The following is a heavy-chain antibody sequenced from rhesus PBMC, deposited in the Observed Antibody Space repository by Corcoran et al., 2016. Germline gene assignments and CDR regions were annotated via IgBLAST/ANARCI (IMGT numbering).Heavy chain of an antibody. CDR3: ARVCRNDAEYCEV. J-gene: IGHJ1*01. CDR2: IYWNDSK. Sequence: QVTLKESGPALVKPTPTLTLTCTFSGFSISTSGTGVGWIRQPPGKAREWLASIYWNDSKCYRTTLMRSRNTSKDVSEKPRVLNMTDMDPVDNATCYCARVCRNDAEYCEVWGQGALVTVSS. D-gene: IGHD1-14*01. CDR1: GFSISTSGTG. V-gene: IGHV2-95*01.